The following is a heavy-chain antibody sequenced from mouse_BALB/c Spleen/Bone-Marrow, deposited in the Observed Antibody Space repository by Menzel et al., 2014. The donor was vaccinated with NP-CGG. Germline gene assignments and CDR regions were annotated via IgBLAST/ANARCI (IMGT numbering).Heavy chain of an antibody. J-gene: IGHJ4*01. V-gene: IGHV5-9-3*01. Sequence: EVQVEESGAGLVKPGASLKLSCAASGFTFTSFSMSWVHQTPEKRLEWVATISSGGSYTYYPDSVKGRSTITRDNANSALYLQMSSLRSEDTAKYYCAGHGGSSAYYYAMDYWGQGTSVTVSS. CDR1: GFTFTSFS. CDR3: AGHGGSSAYYYAMDY. CDR2: ISSGGSYT. D-gene: IGHD1-1*01.